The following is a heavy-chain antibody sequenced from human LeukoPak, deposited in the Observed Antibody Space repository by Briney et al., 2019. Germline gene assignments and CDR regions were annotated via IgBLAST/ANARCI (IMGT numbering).Heavy chain of an antibody. D-gene: IGHD1-14*01. CDR2: IYYSGST. J-gene: IGHJ4*02. CDR3: ARAGGESEYYFDY. Sequence: SETLSLTCTVSSGSISSYYWSWIRQPPGKGLEWIGYIYYSGSTNYNPSLKSRVTISVDTSKNQFSLKLSSVTAADTAVYYCARAGGESEYYFDYWGQGTLVAVSS. CDR1: SGSISSYY. V-gene: IGHV4-59*08.